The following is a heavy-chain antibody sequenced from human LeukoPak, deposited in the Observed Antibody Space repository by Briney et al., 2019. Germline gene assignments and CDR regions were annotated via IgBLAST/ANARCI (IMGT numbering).Heavy chain of an antibody. CDR1: GDSTAGYF. Sequence: TLSLTCSVSGDSTAGYFWGWIRQSPGRAPEWLAYVYRSGQSDCNSSLRGRVTVSLDRSKTQVSLRLRSLTAADTAVYYCASGKYYYDDSASVNRASRTAFHIWAQGTMVLVSS. D-gene: IGHD3-22*01. CDR2: VYRSGQS. J-gene: IGHJ3*02. V-gene: IGHV4-59*12. CDR3: ASGKYYYDDSASVNRASRTAFHI.